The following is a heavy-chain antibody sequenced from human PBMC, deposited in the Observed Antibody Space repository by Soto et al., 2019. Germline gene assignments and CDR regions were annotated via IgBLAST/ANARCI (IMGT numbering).Heavy chain of an antibody. CDR2: IHYRGSV. CDR3: AREDDGGDSDYYGLDV. CDR1: GGSISYDHYH. J-gene: IGHJ6*02. D-gene: IGHD2-21*02. V-gene: IGHV4-30-4*01. Sequence: QVQLQESGPGLVRPSQTLSLTCTVSGGSISYDHYHWTWIRQPPGQGLEWIGYIHYRGSVFYNPSLQSRLSMSVDTSKNLFSLKLSSVTAADTAVYFCAREDDGGDSDYYGLDVWGQGTTVTVSS.